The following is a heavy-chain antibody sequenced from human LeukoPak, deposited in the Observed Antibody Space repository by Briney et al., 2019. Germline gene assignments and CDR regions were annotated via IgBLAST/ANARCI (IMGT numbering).Heavy chain of an antibody. J-gene: IGHJ2*01. V-gene: IGHV4-61*01. CDR3: ARDKKGSTIPYRYFDL. CDR2: SYYSGST. Sequence: SETLSLTCTVSGGSISSGSYYWNWIRLPPGKRLEWIGYSYYSGSTNYNPALKSRVTFSIGTAKNQFSLKLSSVTAADTAVYYCARDKKGSTIPYRYFDLWGRGTLVTVSS. D-gene: IGHD6-13*01. CDR1: GGSISSGSYY.